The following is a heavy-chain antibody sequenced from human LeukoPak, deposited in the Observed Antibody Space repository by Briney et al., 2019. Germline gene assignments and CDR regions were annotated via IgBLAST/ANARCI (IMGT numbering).Heavy chain of an antibody. CDR3: AKEGCPSPICYCNY. D-gene: IGHD6-19*01. J-gene: IGHJ4*02. CDR2: VSGSDGST. Sequence: PGGSLRLSCAAFGFTFSDYAMTWVRQAPGKGLEWVSVVSGSDGSTYYADSVKGRFTISRDNSKNTLYLQMNSLRAEDSAVYYCAKEGCPSPICYCNYWGQGTLVTVSS. V-gene: IGHV3-23*01. CDR1: GFTFSDYA.